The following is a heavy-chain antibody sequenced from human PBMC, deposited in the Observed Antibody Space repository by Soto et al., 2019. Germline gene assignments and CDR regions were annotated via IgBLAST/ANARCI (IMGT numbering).Heavy chain of an antibody. CDR1: GGSFSSSY. Sequence: QVQLQQWGAGLLKPSETLSLTCAVYGGSFSSSYWSWIRQPPGKGLEWIGEINHSGSTNYNPSLQSRVPMSLDTSKNQFALQLSSVTAADTAVYYCARGRISGGNWFDPWGQGTLVTVSS. CDR3: ARGRISGGNWFDP. V-gene: IGHV4-34*01. CDR2: INHSGST. J-gene: IGHJ5*02. D-gene: IGHD3-16*01.